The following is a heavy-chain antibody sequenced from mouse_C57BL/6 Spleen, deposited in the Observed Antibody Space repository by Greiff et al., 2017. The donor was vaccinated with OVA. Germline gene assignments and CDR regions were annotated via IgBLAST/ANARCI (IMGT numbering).Heavy chain of an antibody. D-gene: IGHD1-1*01. CDR1: GYTFTSYW. V-gene: IGHV1-64*01. CDR3: ANHYYGSSYYFDY. CDR2: IHPNSGST. Sequence: QVQLQQPGAELVKPGASVKLSCKASGYTFTSYWMHWVKQRPGQGLEWIGMIHPNSGSTNYNEKFKSKATLTVDKSSSTAYMQLSSLTSEDSAVYYCANHYYGSSYYFDYWGQGTTLTVSS. J-gene: IGHJ2*01.